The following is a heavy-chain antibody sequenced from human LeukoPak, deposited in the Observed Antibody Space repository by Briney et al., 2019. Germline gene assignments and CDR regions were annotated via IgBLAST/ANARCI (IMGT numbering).Heavy chain of an antibody. V-gene: IGHV3-30-3*01. Sequence: GGSLRLACAASGFTFSSYAMHWVRQAPGKGLEWVAVISYDGSNKYYADSVKGRFTISRDNSKNTLYLQMNSLRAEDTAVYYCARGSLVMADYWGQGTLVTVSS. J-gene: IGHJ4*02. CDR2: ISYDGSNK. D-gene: IGHD3-22*01. CDR1: GFTFSSYA. CDR3: ARGSLVMADY.